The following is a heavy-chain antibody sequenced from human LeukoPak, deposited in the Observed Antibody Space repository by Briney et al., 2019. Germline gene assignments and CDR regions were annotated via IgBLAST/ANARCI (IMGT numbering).Heavy chain of an antibody. CDR2: IIPIFGTA. CDR1: GYTLTELS. V-gene: IGHV1-69*05. CDR3: ARAVDSNVYSYGY. J-gene: IGHJ4*02. D-gene: IGHD5-18*01. Sequence: GASVKVSCKVSGYTLTELSMHWVRQAPGKGLEWMGGIIPIFGTANYAQKFQGRVTITTDESTSTAYMELSSLRSEDTAVYYCARAVDSNVYSYGYWGQGTLVTVSS.